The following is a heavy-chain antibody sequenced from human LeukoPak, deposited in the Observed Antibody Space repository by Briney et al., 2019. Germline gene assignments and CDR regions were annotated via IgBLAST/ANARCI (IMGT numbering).Heavy chain of an antibody. V-gene: IGHV4-4*07. Sequence: PSETLSLTCTVSGGSISNYYWSWIRQPAGKGLEWIGRIYTSGTTNYNPSLKSRVTMSVDTSKNHFSLKLSSVTAADTVVYYCARGASGSYHYFDYWGQGTLVTVSS. CDR1: GGSISNYY. J-gene: IGHJ4*02. D-gene: IGHD1-26*01. CDR3: ARGASGSYHYFDY. CDR2: IYTSGTT.